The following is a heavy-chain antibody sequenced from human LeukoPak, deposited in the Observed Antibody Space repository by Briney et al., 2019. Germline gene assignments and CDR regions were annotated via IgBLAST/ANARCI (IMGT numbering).Heavy chain of an antibody. CDR3: TRQSFYGDYEFDY. V-gene: IGHV3-21*01. CDR1: GFTFSSYT. CDR2: ISTSSGYI. D-gene: IGHD4-17*01. Sequence: PGGSLRLSCAASGFTFSSYTMNWVREAPGEGLEWGSSISTSSGYIYYADSVKGRFTISTDNAKNSLYLQMNSLRAEDTAVYYCTRQSFYGDYEFDYWGQGTLVTVSS. J-gene: IGHJ4*02.